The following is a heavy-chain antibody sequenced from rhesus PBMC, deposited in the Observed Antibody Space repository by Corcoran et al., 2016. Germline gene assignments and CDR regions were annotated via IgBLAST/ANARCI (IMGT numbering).Heavy chain of an antibody. J-gene: IGHJ4*01. V-gene: IGHV4-93*01. CDR1: GCSISSSNW. D-gene: IGHD1-44*02. CDR3: ARSGWELWDY. CDR2: MYGHRGST. Sequence: QVQLQESGPAVVKPSETLSLTCAVSGCSISSSNWWSWIRQAPGKGLEWIGGMYGHRGSTSYHPSRKRRVTSSKDTSKYQFALKLSSVTAAGTAVYYCARSGWELWDYWGQGVLVTVSS.